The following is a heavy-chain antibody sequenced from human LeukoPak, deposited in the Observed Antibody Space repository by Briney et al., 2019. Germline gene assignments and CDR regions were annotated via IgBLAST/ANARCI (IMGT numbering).Heavy chain of an antibody. CDR1: GGSFSGYY. Sequence: PSETLSLTCAVYGGSFSGYYWSWIRQPPGKGLEWIGYIYYSGSTNYNPSLKSRVTISVDTSKNQFSLKLSSVTAADTAVYYCARDNARYYFDYWGQGTLVTVSS. CDR3: ARDNARYYFDY. J-gene: IGHJ4*02. V-gene: IGHV4-59*01. CDR2: IYYSGST. D-gene: IGHD2-2*01.